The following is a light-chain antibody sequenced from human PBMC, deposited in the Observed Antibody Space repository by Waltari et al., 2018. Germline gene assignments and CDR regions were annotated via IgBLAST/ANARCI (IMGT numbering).Light chain of an antibody. J-gene: IGLJ2*01. CDR3: SSYTSDTTHVV. CDR2: DVT. Sequence: QSALTQPASVSGSPGQSITTSCTGTTTDIGTFSLVSWYQQHPGSAPTLIISDVTRRPSEPSDRFFGSKSGNTASLTISGLLAEDEADYYCSSYTSDTTHVVFGGGTKLTVL. CDR1: TTDIGTFSL. V-gene: IGLV2-23*02.